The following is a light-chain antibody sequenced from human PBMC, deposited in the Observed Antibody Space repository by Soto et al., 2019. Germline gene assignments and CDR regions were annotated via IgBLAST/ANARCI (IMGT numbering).Light chain of an antibody. CDR2: GAS. J-gene: IGKJ5*01. V-gene: IGKV3-20*01. Sequence: DIVLTQSPGTLSLSPGERATLSCRASQSVSSSYLAWYQQKPGQAPRLLIYGASSRVTGIPDRFSGSGSGTDFTLTISRLEPEDFAMYYCQQYGNSPPITFGQGKRLEIK. CDR3: QQYGNSPPIT. CDR1: QSVSSSY.